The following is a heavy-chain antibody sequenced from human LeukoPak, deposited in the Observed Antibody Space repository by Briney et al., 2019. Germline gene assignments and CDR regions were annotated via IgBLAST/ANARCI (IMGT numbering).Heavy chain of an antibody. CDR3: AKDTDGDYYYYFDY. CDR2: ISGSGGST. CDR1: GFTFSSYA. D-gene: IGHD4-17*01. J-gene: IGHJ4*02. V-gene: IGHV3-23*01. Sequence: GGSPRLSCAASGFTFSSYAMSWVRQAPGKGLEWVSAISGSGGSTYYADSVKGRFTISRDNSKNTLYLQMNSLRAEDTAVYYCAKDTDGDYYYYFDYWGQGTLVTVSS.